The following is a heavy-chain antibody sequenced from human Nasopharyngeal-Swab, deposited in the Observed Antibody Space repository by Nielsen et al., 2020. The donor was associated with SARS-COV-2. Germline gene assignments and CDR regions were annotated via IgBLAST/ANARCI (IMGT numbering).Heavy chain of an antibody. J-gene: IGHJ4*02. CDR3: ARGSRSGINNYSSGWYFFDY. Sequence: RQAPGKGLEWIGEINHSGSTNYNPSPKSRVTLSVDTSNNQFSLKLSSVTAADTAVYYCARGSRSGINNYSSGWYFFDYWGQGALVTVSS. D-gene: IGHD6-19*01. CDR2: INHSGST. V-gene: IGHV4-34*01.